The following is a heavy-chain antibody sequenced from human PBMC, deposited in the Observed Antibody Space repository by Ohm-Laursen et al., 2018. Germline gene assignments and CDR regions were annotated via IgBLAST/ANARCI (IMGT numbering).Heavy chain of an antibody. V-gene: IGHV3-33*01. CDR3: ARASSSIAVAGLDY. D-gene: IGHD6-19*01. CDR2: IWYDGSNK. CDR1: GFTLTTYG. Sequence: SSLRLSCAAAGFTLTTYGMHWVRQAPGKGLEWVAVIWYDGSNKYYADSVKGRFTISRGNSKNTLYLQMNSLRAEDTAVYYCARASSSIAVAGLDYWGQGTLVTVSS. J-gene: IGHJ4*02.